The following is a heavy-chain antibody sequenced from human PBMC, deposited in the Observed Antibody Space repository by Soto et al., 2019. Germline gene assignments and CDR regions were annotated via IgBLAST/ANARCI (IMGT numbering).Heavy chain of an antibody. CDR3: ATELYYYYYMDV. V-gene: IGHV4-39*02. Sequence: QLQMQESGPGLVKPSETLSLSCTVSGGSISSSSYYWGWIRQPPGKGLEWIGSIYYSGSTYYNPSLKSRVTISVDTSKNHFSLKLSSVTAADTAVYYCATELYYYYYMDVWGKGTTVTVSS. J-gene: IGHJ6*03. CDR2: IYYSGST. CDR1: GGSISSSSYY.